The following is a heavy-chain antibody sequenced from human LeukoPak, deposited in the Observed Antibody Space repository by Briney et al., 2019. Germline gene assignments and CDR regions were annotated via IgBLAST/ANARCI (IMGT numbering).Heavy chain of an antibody. CDR2: INHGGST. Sequence: PSETLSLTCAVYGGSFSGYYWSWIRQTPGKGLEWIGEINHGGSTDYNPSLESRVTISVDTSKNQFSLQLSSEAAADTAVYYCARRQGLFDYWGQGTLVTVSS. D-gene: IGHD3/OR15-3a*01. CDR3: ARRQGLFDY. V-gene: IGHV4-34*01. CDR1: GGSFSGYY. J-gene: IGHJ4*02.